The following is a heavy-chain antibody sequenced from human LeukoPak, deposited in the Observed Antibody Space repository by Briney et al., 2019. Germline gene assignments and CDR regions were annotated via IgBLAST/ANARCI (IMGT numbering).Heavy chain of an antibody. D-gene: IGHD3-10*01. CDR1: GFTFSSYG. J-gene: IGHJ4*02. V-gene: IGHV3-30*18. CDR2: ISYDGSNK. Sequence: GGSLRLSCAASGFTFSSYGMHWVRQAPGKGLEWVAVISYDGSNKYYADSAKGRFTISRDNSKNTVYLQMNSLRAEDTAVYYCAKDVLVHYYGSGSHFDYWGQGTLVTVSS. CDR3: AKDVLVHYYGSGSHFDY.